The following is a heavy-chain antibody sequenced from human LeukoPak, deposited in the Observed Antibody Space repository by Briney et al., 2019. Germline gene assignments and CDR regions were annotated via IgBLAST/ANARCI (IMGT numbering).Heavy chain of an antibody. Sequence: ASVKVSCKASGYTFTGYYMHWVRQAPGQGLEWMGWINPNSGGTNYAQKFQGWVTMTRDTSISTAYMELSRLRSDDTAVYYCAINYYGSGSLRPLYYFDYWGQGTLVTVSS. D-gene: IGHD3-10*01. CDR2: INPNSGGT. V-gene: IGHV1-2*04. J-gene: IGHJ4*02. CDR3: AINYYGSGSLRPLYYFDY. CDR1: GYTFTGYY.